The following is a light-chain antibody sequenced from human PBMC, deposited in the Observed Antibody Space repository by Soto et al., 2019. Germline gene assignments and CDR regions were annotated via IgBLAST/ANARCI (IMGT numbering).Light chain of an antibody. CDR2: SNN. CDR1: SSNIGGTNY. J-gene: IGLJ2*01. V-gene: IGLV1-47*02. Sequence: QSVLTQPPSASGTPGQMVVISCSGSSSNIGGTNYAYWYQQRPGAAPKLLMHSNNLRPSGVPERISGSKSGTSASLAISGLRSEDEAVYYCASWDDRLGAVIFGGGTKVTVL. CDR3: ASWDDRLGAVI.